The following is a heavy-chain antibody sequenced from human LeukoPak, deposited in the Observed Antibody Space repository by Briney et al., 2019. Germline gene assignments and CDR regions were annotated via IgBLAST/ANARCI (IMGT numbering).Heavy chain of an antibody. J-gene: IGHJ3*02. D-gene: IGHD6-6*01. CDR2: IYPGDSDT. CDR3: AIPGIYSSSSIDAFDI. CDR1: GYSSTSYW. Sequence: GESLKISCKGSGYSSTSYWIGWVRQMPGKGLEWMGIIYPGDSDTRYSPSFQGQVTISADKSISTAYLQWSSLKASDTAMYYCAIPGIYSSSSIDAFDIWGQGTMVTVSS. V-gene: IGHV5-51*01.